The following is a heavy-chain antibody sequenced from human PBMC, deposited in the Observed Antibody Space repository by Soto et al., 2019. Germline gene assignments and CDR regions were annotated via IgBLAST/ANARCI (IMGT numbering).Heavy chain of an antibody. D-gene: IGHD7-27*01. CDR2: INHSGST. Sequence: QVQLQQWGAGLLKPSETLSLTCAVYGGSFSGYYWNWIRQPPGKGLEWIGEINHSGSTNYNPSLKSRVTLSVDTSKTQSSLMLSSVTAADAAVYYCARGWGRIFDYWGQGTLVTVSS. J-gene: IGHJ4*02. CDR1: GGSFSGYY. CDR3: ARGWGRIFDY. V-gene: IGHV4-34*01.